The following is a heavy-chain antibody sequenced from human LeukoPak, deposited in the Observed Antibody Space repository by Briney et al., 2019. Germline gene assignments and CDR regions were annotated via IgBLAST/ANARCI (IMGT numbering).Heavy chain of an antibody. J-gene: IGHJ1*01. D-gene: IGHD6-13*01. CDR1: GFTVSSNY. V-gene: IGHV3-53*01. Sequence: GGSLRLSCAASGFTVSSNYMSWVRQAPGKGLKWVSVIYSGGSTYYADSAKGRFTISRDNSKNTLYLQMNSLRAEDTAVYYCARSGIAAAGTAPKYFQHWGQGTLVTVSS. CDR2: IYSGGST. CDR3: ARSGIAAAGTAPKYFQH.